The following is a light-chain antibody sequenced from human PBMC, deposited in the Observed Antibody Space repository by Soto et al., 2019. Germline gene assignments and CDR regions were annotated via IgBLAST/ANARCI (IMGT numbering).Light chain of an antibody. Sequence: IVRTQSPDSLAVSLGERATINCKSSQSVLYNFNNKNNLAWYQQKPGQPPALLIYWASTRQSGVPDRFSGSGSGTDFTLTISTLQAEDVAVYYCQQYYNTHTSFNGGTKVDIK. CDR2: WAS. V-gene: IGKV4-1*01. J-gene: IGKJ4*01. CDR3: QQYYNTHTS. CDR1: QSVLYNFNNKNN.